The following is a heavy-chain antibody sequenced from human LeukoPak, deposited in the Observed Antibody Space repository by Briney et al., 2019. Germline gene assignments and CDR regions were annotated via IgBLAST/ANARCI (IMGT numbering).Heavy chain of an antibody. V-gene: IGHV3-9*01. Sequence: GGSLRLSCAASGFTFDDYAMHWVRQAPGKGLEWVSGISWNSGSIGYAGSVQGRFTISRDNAKNSLYLQMNSLRDEDTALYYCAKDKSRDAKAARPDDYFDCWGQGTLVTVSS. CDR3: AKDKSRDAKAARPDDYFDC. CDR2: ISWNSGSI. CDR1: GFTFDDYA. D-gene: IGHD6-6*01. J-gene: IGHJ4*02.